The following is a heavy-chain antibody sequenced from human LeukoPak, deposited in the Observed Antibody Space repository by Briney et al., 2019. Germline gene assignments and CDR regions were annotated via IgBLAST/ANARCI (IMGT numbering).Heavy chain of an antibody. D-gene: IGHD4-23*01. CDR2: IRSDGGEE. J-gene: IGHJ4*02. CDR1: GFTFSNYG. V-gene: IGHV3-30*02. CDR3: AKDQAGG. Sequence: GGSLRLSCAASGFTFSNYGMHWVRQAPGKGLEWVSFIRSDGGEEYYADSVKGRFTISRDNSKNTLYLQMNSLRPEDTATYYCAKDQAGGWGQGTLVTVSS.